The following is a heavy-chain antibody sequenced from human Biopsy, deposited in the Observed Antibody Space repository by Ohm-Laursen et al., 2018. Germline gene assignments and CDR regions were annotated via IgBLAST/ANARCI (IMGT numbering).Heavy chain of an antibody. D-gene: IGHD1-26*01. V-gene: IGHV4-59*08. Sequence: SETLSLTCPVSGGSISSYYWSWIRQPPGKGLEWIGYIYYTGSTNYNPSLKSRVTISVDTSMNHLSLGLTSVTAADTAVYYCARHAPSYSGSYWRYFDLWGRGTLVTVSS. CDR2: IYYTGST. CDR1: GGSISSYY. CDR3: ARHAPSYSGSYWRYFDL. J-gene: IGHJ2*01.